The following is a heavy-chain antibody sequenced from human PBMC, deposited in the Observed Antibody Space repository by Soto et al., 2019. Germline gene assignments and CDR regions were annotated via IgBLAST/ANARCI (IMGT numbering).Heavy chain of an antibody. D-gene: IGHD5-12*01. CDR1: GYTFTSYD. Sequence: SVKVSCKASGYTFTSYDINLVRQATGQGLEWXGGXXPXXGXAXXXQXXXGRVTITADESTSTAYMELSSLRSEDTAVYYCARVRLGYYYYGMDVWGQGTTVTVSS. V-gene: IGHV1-69*13. CDR2: XXPXXGXA. J-gene: IGHJ6*02. CDR3: ARVRLGYYYYGMDV.